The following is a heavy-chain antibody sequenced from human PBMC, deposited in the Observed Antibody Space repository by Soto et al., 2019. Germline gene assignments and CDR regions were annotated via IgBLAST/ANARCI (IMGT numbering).Heavy chain of an antibody. CDR2: INSDGSST. CDR1: GFTFSSYW. Sequence: EVQLVESGGGLVQPGGSLRLSCAASGFTFSSYWMHWVRQAPGKGLLWVSRINSDGSSTSYADSVKGRFTISRDNAKNTLYLQMNSLRAEDTAVYYCVITSLVVAAATREDYWGQGTLVTVS. V-gene: IGHV3-74*01. J-gene: IGHJ4*02. D-gene: IGHD2-15*01. CDR3: VITSLVVAAATREDY.